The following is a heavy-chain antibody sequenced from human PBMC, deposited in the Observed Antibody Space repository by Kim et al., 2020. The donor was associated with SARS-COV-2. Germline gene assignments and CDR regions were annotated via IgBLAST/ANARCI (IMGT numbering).Heavy chain of an antibody. CDR2: IYSGGSR. Sequence: GGSLRLSWAVSGFTVSSNYMSWVRLAPGQGLEWVSVIYSGGSRNYADSVKGRFTISRYNSTYTPHLQLISLIVEDTAAYYCSRGAASRMLFYRIYYYGL. D-gene: IGHD2-2*01. V-gene: IGHV3-66*01. CDR1: GFTVSSNY. J-gene: IGHJ6*01. CDR3: SRGAASRMLFYRIYYYGL.